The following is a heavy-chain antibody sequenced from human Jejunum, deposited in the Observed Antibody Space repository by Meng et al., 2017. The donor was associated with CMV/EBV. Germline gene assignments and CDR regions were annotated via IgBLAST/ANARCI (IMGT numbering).Heavy chain of an antibody. Sequence: VQLQESGPGLVKPSETLSLTCGVYGGSFSSYYWSWIRQPPGKGLEWIAEINHSGSTNYNPSLKSRVTISLDTSKNQFSLTLNSVTAEDTAVYFCARGSIFVSFDSWGQGTLVTVSS. CDR1: GGSFSSYY. D-gene: IGHD3-3*01. J-gene: IGHJ4*02. CDR3: ARGSIFVSFDS. CDR2: INHSGST. V-gene: IGHV4-34*09.